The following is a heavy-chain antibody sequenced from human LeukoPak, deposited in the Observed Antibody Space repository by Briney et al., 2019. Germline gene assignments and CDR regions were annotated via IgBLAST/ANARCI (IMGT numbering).Heavy chain of an antibody. CDR3: ARILQPSSSWYVTDY. V-gene: IGHV2-70*11. Sequence: RVSGPTLVNPPQTLTLTCTFSGFSLSTSGVCVSWIRQPPGKALEWLARINGDDDKYYNTSLRTRLTISKDTSKNQVVLTMTNMDPVYTATYYCARILQPSSSWYVTDYWGQGTLVTVSS. D-gene: IGHD6-13*01. J-gene: IGHJ4*02. CDR1: GFSLSTSGVC. CDR2: INGDDDK.